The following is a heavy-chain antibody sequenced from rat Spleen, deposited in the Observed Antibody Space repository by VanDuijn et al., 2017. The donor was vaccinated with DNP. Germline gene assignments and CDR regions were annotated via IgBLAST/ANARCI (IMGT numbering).Heavy chain of an antibody. CDR1: GFTFSDYN. Sequence: EVQLVESGGGLVQPGRSLKLSCAASGFTFSDYNMAWVRQAPKKGLEWVATISYDGSSTYYRDSVKGRFTISRDNAENTVYLQMNSLRSEDTATYYCAKEENYGGYSLYAMDAWGQGTSVTVSS. CDR3: AKEENYGGYSLYAMDA. D-gene: IGHD1-11*01. J-gene: IGHJ4*01. V-gene: IGHV5-7*01. CDR2: ISYDGSST.